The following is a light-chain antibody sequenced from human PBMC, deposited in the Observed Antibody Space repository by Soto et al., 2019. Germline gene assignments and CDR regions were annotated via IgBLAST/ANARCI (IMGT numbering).Light chain of an antibody. CDR3: SSYTSIDTWV. CDR1: SSDVGGYNY. CDR2: DVS. Sequence: QSALTQPASVSGSPGQSITISCTGASSDVGGYNYVSWYQQHPGKAPKVLISDVSNRPSGISNRFSGSKSGNTASLTISGLQAEDEADYYCSSYTSIDTWVLGTWSKVTVL. V-gene: IGLV2-14*01. J-gene: IGLJ1*01.